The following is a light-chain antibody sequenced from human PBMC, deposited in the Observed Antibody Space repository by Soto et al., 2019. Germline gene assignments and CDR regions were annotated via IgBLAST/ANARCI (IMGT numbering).Light chain of an antibody. CDR1: QSISTY. J-gene: IGKJ5*01. Sequence: IHMTQSPSSLSASVGYRVTIAFRASQSISTYLNWYQQKAGLAPKLLIYAASSLQSGVPSRFSGSGSGTDFTLTIGSLQPDDFATYYCQQSYSTPITFGQGTRLEIK. CDR3: QQSYSTPIT. V-gene: IGKV1-39*01. CDR2: AAS.